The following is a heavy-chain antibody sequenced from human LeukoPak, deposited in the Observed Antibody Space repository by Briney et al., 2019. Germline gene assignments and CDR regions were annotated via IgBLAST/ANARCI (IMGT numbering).Heavy chain of an antibody. V-gene: IGHV3-30*02. D-gene: IGHD3-10*01. CDR3: ARDKAERYGSGSPWFDP. CDR1: GFTFSSYG. J-gene: IGHJ5*02. CDR2: IRYDGSNK. Sequence: GGSLRLSCAASGFTFSSYGMHWVRQAPGKGLEWVAFIRYDGSNKYYADSVKGRFTISRDNSKNTLYLQMNSLRSEDTAVYYCARDKAERYGSGSPWFDPWGQGTLVTVSS.